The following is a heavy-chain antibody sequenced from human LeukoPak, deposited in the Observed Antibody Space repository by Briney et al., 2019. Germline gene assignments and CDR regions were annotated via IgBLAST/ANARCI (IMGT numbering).Heavy chain of an antibody. Sequence: GGSLRLSCAASGFTFSSYAMSWVRQAPGKGLEWVSTISGSGGSTYYADSVKGRFTISRDNSKNTLYLQMNSLRAEDTAGYYCAKHWNYDILTGYSPHSDYWGQGTLVTVSS. J-gene: IGHJ4*02. CDR2: ISGSGGST. V-gene: IGHV3-23*01. D-gene: IGHD3-9*01. CDR1: GFTFSSYA. CDR3: AKHWNYDILTGYSPHSDY.